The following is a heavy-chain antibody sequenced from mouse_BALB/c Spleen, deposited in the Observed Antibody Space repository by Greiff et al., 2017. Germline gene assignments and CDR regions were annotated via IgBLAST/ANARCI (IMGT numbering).Heavy chain of an antibody. Sequence: QVQLKESGAELAKPGASVKMSCKASGYTFTSYWMHWVKQRPGQGLEWIGYINPSTGYTEYNQKFKDKATLTADKSSSTAYMQLSSLTSEDSAVYYCAREREAMDYWGQGTSVTVSS. CDR3: AREREAMDY. CDR1: GYTFTSYW. CDR2: INPSTGYT. J-gene: IGHJ4*01. V-gene: IGHV1-7*01.